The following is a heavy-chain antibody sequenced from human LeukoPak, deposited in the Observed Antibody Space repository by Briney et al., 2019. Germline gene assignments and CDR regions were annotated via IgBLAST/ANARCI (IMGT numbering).Heavy chain of an antibody. CDR2: IYSGGST. V-gene: IGHV3-66*01. D-gene: IGHD3-10*01. Sequence: PGGSLRLSCAASGFTVSGNYMTWVRQPPGKGLEWVSVIYSGGSTYYPDSVKGRFTISRDNSKNTLFLQMNSLRDEDTAIYYCASSNSFAELPGDFWGQGTLVTVSS. CDR3: ASSNSFAELPGDF. CDR1: GFTVSGNY. J-gene: IGHJ4*02.